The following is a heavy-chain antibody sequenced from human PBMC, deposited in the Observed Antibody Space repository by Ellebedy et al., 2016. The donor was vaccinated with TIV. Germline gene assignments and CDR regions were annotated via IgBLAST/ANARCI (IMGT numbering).Heavy chain of an antibody. D-gene: IGHD6-19*01. Sequence: ASVKVSXXASGYTFTSYDINWVRQATGQGLEWMGWMNPNSGNTGYAQKFQGRVTMTRNTSISTAYMELSSLRSEDTAVYYRARGVELFSGAFDIWGQGTMVTVSS. CDR2: MNPNSGNT. V-gene: IGHV1-8*01. J-gene: IGHJ3*02. CDR1: GYTFTSYD. CDR3: ARGVELFSGAFDI.